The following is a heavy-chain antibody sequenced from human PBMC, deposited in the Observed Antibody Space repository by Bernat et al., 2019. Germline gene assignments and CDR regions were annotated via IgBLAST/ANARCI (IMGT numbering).Heavy chain of an antibody. V-gene: IGHV3-30*18. D-gene: IGHD3-16*01. CDR1: GFTFSSYG. Sequence: QVQLVESGGGVVQPGRSLRLSCAASGFTFSSYGMHWVRQAPGKGLEWVAVISYDGSNKYYADSVKGRFTISRDNSKNTLYLQMNSLRAEDTAVYYCGKDLYGGIYYYGMDVWGQGTTVTVSS. CDR3: GKDLYGGIYYYGMDV. J-gene: IGHJ6*02. CDR2: ISYDGSNK.